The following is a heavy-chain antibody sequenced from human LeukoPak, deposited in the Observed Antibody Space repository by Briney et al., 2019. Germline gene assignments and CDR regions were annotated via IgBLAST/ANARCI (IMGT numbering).Heavy chain of an antibody. D-gene: IGHD2-15*01. Sequence: SETLSLTCAVYGGSFSGYYWSWIRQPPGKGLEWIGEINRSGSTNYNPSLKSRVTISVDTSKNQFSLKLSSVTAADTAVYYCARLPSCSGGSCYGWTVDYWGQGTLVTVSS. V-gene: IGHV4-34*01. CDR2: INRSGST. CDR1: GGSFSGYY. CDR3: ARLPSCSGGSCYGWTVDY. J-gene: IGHJ4*02.